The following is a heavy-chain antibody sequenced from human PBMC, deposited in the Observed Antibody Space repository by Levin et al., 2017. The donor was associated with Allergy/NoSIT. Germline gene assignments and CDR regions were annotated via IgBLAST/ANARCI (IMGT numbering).Heavy chain of an antibody. D-gene: IGHD2-2*01. CDR3: ARFLGPCSSASCPIYYYFYYMDV. J-gene: IGHJ6*03. CDR2: INPNSGGT. Sequence: GESLKISCKASGYIFTDHNLHWVRQAPGQGLEWMGWINPNSGGTKYAQKFQGRVTMTRDTSISTAYMDLSSLRSDDTALYYCARFLGPCSSASCPIYYYFYYMDVWGKGTTVTVSS. V-gene: IGHV1-2*02. CDR1: GYIFTDHN.